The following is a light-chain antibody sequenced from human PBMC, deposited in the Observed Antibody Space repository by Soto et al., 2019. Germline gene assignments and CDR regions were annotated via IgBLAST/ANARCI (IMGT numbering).Light chain of an antibody. CDR2: EDN. Sequence: NFMLTQPHSVSESPGKTVTISCTRSSGSIPSNYVQWYQQRPGSSPTTVIYEDNRRPSGVPDRFSGSIDSSSNSASLTISGLKTEDEADYYCQSYDSSNQVFGGGTKLTVL. V-gene: IGLV6-57*01. J-gene: IGLJ2*01. CDR3: QSYDSSNQV. CDR1: SGSIPSNY.